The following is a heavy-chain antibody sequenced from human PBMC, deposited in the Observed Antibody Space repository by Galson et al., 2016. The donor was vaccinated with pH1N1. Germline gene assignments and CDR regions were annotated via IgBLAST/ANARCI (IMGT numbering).Heavy chain of an antibody. Sequence: CTISGDSVSRNSAAWNWIRQSPSRGLEWLGRTYYRSQWYNDYAVSVKSRITINPDTSKNQFSLQLNSVTPEDTAVYYCARASLGEHVGNFEYWGEGTLVTVS. V-gene: IGHV6-1*01. CDR2: TYYRSQWYN. CDR3: ARASLGEHVGNFEY. J-gene: IGHJ4*02. D-gene: IGHD7-27*01. CDR1: GDSVSRNSAA.